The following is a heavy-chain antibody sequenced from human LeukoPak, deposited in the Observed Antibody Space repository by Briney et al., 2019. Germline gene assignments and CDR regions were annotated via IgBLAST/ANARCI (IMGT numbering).Heavy chain of an antibody. CDR3: ARDSEGYYDSSGYYLDY. CDR1: GFTFSSYV. CDR2: IWYDGSNK. V-gene: IGHV3-33*01. D-gene: IGHD3-22*01. J-gene: IGHJ4*02. Sequence: HPGRSLRLSCAASGFTFSSYVMHWVPQAPGKGLEWVAVIWYDGSNKYYADSVKGRFTISRDNSKNTLYLQMNSLRAEDTAVYYCARDSEGYYDSSGYYLDYWGQGTLVTVSS.